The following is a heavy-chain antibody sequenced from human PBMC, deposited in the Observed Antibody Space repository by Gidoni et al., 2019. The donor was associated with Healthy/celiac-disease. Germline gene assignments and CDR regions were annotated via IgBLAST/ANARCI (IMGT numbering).Heavy chain of an antibody. CDR2: ISGSGGST. Sequence: EVQLVESGGGVVQPGGSLRLSCAASGFTFSRYAMSWVRQAPGKGLEWVSAISGSGGSTYYADSVKGRFTISRDNSKNTLYLQMNSLRAEDTAVYYCAKAPTYYYDSSGYYVDYWGQGTLVTVSS. J-gene: IGHJ4*02. CDR3: AKAPTYYYDSSGYYVDY. D-gene: IGHD3-22*01. V-gene: IGHV3-23*04. CDR1: GFTFSRYA.